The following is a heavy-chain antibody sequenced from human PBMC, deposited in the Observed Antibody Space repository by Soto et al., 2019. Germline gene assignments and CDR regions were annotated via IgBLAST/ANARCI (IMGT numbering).Heavy chain of an antibody. J-gene: IGHJ6*03. CDR1: GGSISSGGYY. V-gene: IGHV4-31*03. CDR2: IYYSGSS. CDR3: ARERGNTAMVNRESYYYYYMDV. Sequence: PSETLSLTCTVSGGSISSGGYYWSWIRQHPGKGLEWIGYIYYSGSSYYNPSLKSRVTISVDTSKNQFSLKLSSVTAADTAVYYCARERGNTAMVNRESYYYYYMDVWGKGTTVTAP. D-gene: IGHD5-18*01.